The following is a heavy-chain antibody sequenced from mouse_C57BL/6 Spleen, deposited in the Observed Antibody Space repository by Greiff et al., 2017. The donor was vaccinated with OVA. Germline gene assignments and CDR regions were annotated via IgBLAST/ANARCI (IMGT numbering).Heavy chain of an antibody. V-gene: IGHV1-69*01. CDR2: IDPSDSYT. J-gene: IGHJ2*01. CDR3: ARRALDSSRPFYYFDY. CDR1: GYTFTSYW. D-gene: IGHD3-2*02. Sequence: QVQLQQPGAELVMPGASVKLSCKASGYTFTSYWMHWVKQRPGQGLEWIGEIDPSDSYTNYNQKFKGKSTLTVDKSSSTAYMQLSSLTSEDSAVYYCARRALDSSRPFYYFDYWGQGTTLTVSS.